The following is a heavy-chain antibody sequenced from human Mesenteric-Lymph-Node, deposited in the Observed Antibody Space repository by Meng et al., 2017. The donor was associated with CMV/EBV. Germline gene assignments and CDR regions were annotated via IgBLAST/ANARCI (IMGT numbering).Heavy chain of an antibody. CDR3: AKSRSSTPGIVDD. J-gene: IGHJ4*02. CDR1: GVSVTSGAYH. Sequence: GQLQESGPGLVKPSATLSLTCIVSGVSVTSGAYHWSWIRQSPGKGLEWIGYIYGTGITIYNPSLKSRVTILLEASKNQFSLKLNSVTTADTAVYYCAKSRSSTPGIVDDWGQGTLVTVSS. V-gene: IGHV4-61*08. D-gene: IGHD2/OR15-2a*01. CDR2: IYGTGIT.